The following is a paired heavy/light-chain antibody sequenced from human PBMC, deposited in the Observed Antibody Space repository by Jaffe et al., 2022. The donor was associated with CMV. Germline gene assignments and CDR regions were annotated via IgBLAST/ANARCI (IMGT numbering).Light chain of an antibody. CDR2: DVS. Sequence: QSALTQPASVSGSPGQSITISCTGTSSDVGAYNYVTWYQQHPGKAPTLIIWDVSNRPSGVSNRFSGSKSGNTASLTISGLQAEDEADYYCNSYTSSSSWVFGGGTKLTVL. V-gene: IGLV2-14*03. CDR3: NSYTSSSSWV. CDR1: SSDVGAYNY. J-gene: IGLJ3*02.
Heavy chain of an antibody. V-gene: IGHV3-33*08. CDR3: ARGGGDGYPTKDY. D-gene: IGHD3-16*01. Sequence: QVQLVESGGGVVQPGGSLRLSCAASGFTFNNYAIHWVRQAPGKGLEWVAAIRSDGSNEYYADSVKGRFTISRDNSKNTVYLQVNSLRAEDTALYYCARGGGDGYPTKDYWGQGTLVTVSS. J-gene: IGHJ4*02. CDR2: IRSDGSNE. CDR1: GFTFNNYA.